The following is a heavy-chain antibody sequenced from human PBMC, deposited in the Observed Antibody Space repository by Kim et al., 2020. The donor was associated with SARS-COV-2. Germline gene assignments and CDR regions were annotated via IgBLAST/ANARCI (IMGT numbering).Heavy chain of an antibody. CDR1: GGSFSGYY. CDR3: ARGRYRVVIREYYYYGMDV. D-gene: IGHD3-3*01. CDR2: INHSGST. J-gene: IGHJ6*02. Sequence: SETLSLTCAVYGGSFSGYYWSWIRQPPGKGLEWIGEINHSGSTNYNPSLKSRVTISVDTSKNQFSLKLSSVTAADTAVYYCARGRYRVVIREYYYYGMDVWGQGTTVTVSS. V-gene: IGHV4-34*01.